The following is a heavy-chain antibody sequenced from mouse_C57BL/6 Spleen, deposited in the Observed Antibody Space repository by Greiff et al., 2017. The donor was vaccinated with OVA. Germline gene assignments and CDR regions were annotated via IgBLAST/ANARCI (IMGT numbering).Heavy chain of an antibody. CDR2: IRLKSDNYAT. CDR3: TCLYYPPLAY. V-gene: IGHV6-3*01. D-gene: IGHD2-1*01. J-gene: IGHJ3*01. CDR1: GFTFSNYW. Sequence: EVKLVESGGGLVQPGGSMKLSCVASGFTFSNYWMNWVRQSPEKGLEWVAQIRLKSDNYATHYAESVKGRFTISRDDSKSSVYLQMNNLRAEDTGIYYCTCLYYPPLAYWGQGTLVTVSA.